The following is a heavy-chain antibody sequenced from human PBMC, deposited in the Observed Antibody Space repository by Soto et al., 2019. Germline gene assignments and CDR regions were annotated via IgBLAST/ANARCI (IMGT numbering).Heavy chain of an antibody. CDR3: VRDLVRTDYRNNDIFDL. J-gene: IGHJ3*01. V-gene: IGHV3-23*01. Sequence: PGGSLRLSCSATGFSFSTYTMNWVRLAPGKGLEWVAGIWDGVTTTYYADSAQGRFPISRDNSRKMVYLQMNSVRVEDTGVYYCVRDLVRTDYRNNDIFDLWGQGTKVTVTS. D-gene: IGHD6-6*01. CDR1: GFSFSTYT. CDR2: IWDGVTTT.